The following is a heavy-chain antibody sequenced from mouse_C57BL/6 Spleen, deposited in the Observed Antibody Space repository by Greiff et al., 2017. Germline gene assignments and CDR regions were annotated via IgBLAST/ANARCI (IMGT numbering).Heavy chain of an antibody. J-gene: IGHJ4*01. V-gene: IGHV1-53*01. CDR1: GYTFTSYW. CDR2: INPSNGGT. CDR3: ARLREYYASSPYAMDY. Sequence: QVQLQQSGTELVKPGASVKLSCKASGYTFTSYWMHWVKQRPGQGLAWIGNINPSNGGTNYNEKFKSKATLTVDKSSSTAYMQLSSLTSEHSAVYYCARLREYYASSPYAMDYWGQGTSVTVSS. D-gene: IGHD1-1*01.